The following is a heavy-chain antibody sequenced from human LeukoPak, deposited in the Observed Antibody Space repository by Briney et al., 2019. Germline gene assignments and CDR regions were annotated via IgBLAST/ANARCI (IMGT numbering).Heavy chain of an antibody. CDR1: GGSISSSSYY. J-gene: IGHJ4*02. V-gene: IGHV4-39*07. CDR3: ARATTRTTYYDFWSGYYRLSAFDY. Sequence: SETLSLTCTVSGGSISSSSYYWGWIRQPPGKGLEWIGSIYYSGSTYYNPSLKSRVTISVDTSKNQFSLKLSSVTAADTAVYYCARATTRTTYYDFWSGYYRLSAFDYWGQGTLVTVSS. CDR2: IYYSGST. D-gene: IGHD3-3*01.